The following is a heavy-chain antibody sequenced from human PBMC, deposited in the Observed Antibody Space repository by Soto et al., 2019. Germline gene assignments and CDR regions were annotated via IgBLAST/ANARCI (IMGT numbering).Heavy chain of an antibody. CDR1: GFTFSSYG. CDR3: AKDDGKRRTNYYYGMDV. Sequence: GSLRLSCAASGFTFSSYGMHWVRQAPGKGLEWVAVISYDGSNKYYADSVKGRFTISRDNSKNTLYLQMNSLRAEDTAVYYCAKDDGKRRTNYYYGMDVWGQGTTVTVSS. CDR2: ISYDGSNK. J-gene: IGHJ6*02. V-gene: IGHV3-30*18. D-gene: IGHD1-1*01.